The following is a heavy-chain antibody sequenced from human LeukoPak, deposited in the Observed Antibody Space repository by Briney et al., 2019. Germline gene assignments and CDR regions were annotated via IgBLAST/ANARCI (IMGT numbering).Heavy chain of an antibody. V-gene: IGHV3-30*02. CDR3: AKGSSVVAATPAEYFHH. CDR2: IRYDGYNT. D-gene: IGHD2-15*01. Sequence: PGGSLRLSCAASGFTFSSYGMHWVRQAPGKGLEWVAFIRYDGYNTYYADSVKGRFTISRDNSKNTVYLQMNGLRPEDTAVYYCAKGSSVVAATPAEYFHHWGQGTLVTVSS. CDR1: GFTFSSYG. J-gene: IGHJ1*01.